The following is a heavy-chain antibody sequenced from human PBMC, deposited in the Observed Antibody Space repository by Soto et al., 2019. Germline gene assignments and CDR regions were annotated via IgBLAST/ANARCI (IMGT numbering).Heavy chain of an antibody. CDR3: ATPHKRGAARLPFDY. V-gene: IGHV4-39*01. CDR2: IYYSGST. Sequence: QLQLQESGPGLVKPSETLSLTCTVSGGSISSSSYYWGWIRQPPGKGLEWIGSIYYSGSTYYNPSLKSRVTISVDTSKNQFSLKLSSVTAADTAVYYCATPHKRGAARLPFDYWGQGTLVTVSS. J-gene: IGHJ4*02. CDR1: GGSISSSSYY. D-gene: IGHD6-6*01.